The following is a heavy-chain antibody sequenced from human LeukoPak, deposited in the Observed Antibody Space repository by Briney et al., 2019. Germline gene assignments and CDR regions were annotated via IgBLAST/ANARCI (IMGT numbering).Heavy chain of an antibody. Sequence: ASVKVSCKASGYTFTSYYMHWVRQAPGQGPEWMGIINPSGGSTSYAQKFQGRVTMTRDTSTSTVYMELSSLRSEDTAVYYCARDPGYYDSSARYYFDYWGQGTLVTVSS. CDR2: INPSGGST. V-gene: IGHV1-46*01. D-gene: IGHD3-22*01. CDR3: ARDPGYYDSSARYYFDY. J-gene: IGHJ4*02. CDR1: GYTFTSYY.